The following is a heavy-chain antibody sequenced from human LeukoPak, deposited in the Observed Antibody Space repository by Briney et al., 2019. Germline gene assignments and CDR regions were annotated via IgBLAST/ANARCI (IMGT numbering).Heavy chain of an antibody. CDR3: AKDTRQLDAFDI. J-gene: IGHJ3*02. CDR1: GFTFSNYG. Sequence: QSGGSLRLSCAASGFTFSNYGMSWVRQAPGKGLEWVSAISGSGGSTYYADSVKGRFTISRDNSKNTLYLQMNSLRAEDTAVYYCAKDTRQLDAFDIWGQGTMVTVS. CDR2: ISGSGGST. V-gene: IGHV3-23*01. D-gene: IGHD6-13*01.